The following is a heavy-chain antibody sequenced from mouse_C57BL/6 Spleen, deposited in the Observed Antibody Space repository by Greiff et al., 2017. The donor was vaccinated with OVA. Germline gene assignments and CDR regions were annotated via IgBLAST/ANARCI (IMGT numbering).Heavy chain of an antibody. D-gene: IGHD1-1*01. V-gene: IGHV5-9-1*02. J-gene: IGHJ4*01. CDR1: GFTFSSYA. CDR2: ISSGGDYI. CDR3: TRGNYYGSSLYAMDY. Sequence: EVQVVESGEGLVKPGGSLKLSCAASGFTFSSYAMSWVRQTPEKRLEWVAYISSGGDYIYYADTVKGRFTISRDNARNTLYLQMSSLKSEDTAMYYCTRGNYYGSSLYAMDYWGQGTSVTVSS.